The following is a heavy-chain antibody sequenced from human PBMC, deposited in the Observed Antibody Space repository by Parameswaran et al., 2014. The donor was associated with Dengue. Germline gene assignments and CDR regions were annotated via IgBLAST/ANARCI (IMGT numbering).Heavy chain of an antibody. D-gene: IGHD1-26*01. CDR2: ISSSSSYI. J-gene: IGHJ4*02. CDR3: ARAYSGIDY. V-gene: IGHV3-21*01. CDR1: GFTFSSYS. Sequence: LKISCAASGFTFSSYSMNWVRQAPGKGLEWVSSISSSSSYIYYADSVKGRFTISRDNAKNSLYLQMNSLRAEDTAVYYCARAYSGIDYWGQGTLVTVSS.